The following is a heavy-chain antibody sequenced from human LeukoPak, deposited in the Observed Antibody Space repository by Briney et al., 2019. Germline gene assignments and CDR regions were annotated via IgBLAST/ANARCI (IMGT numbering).Heavy chain of an antibody. V-gene: IGHV3-7*01. CDR1: GFTFSSYL. J-gene: IGHJ4*02. CDR3: ARAFRGYYFDY. CDR2: IKQDGGEK. D-gene: IGHD1-26*01. Sequence: GGSLRLSCAASGFTFSSYLMSWVRQAPGKGLEWVVNIKQDGGEKYYVDSLKGRFTISRDNAKNSLYLQMNSLRAEDTAVYYCARAFRGYYFDYWGQGTLVTVSS.